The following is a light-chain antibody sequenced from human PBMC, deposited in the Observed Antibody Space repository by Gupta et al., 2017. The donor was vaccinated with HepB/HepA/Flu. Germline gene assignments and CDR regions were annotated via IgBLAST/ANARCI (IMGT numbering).Light chain of an antibody. J-gene: IGLJ3*02. V-gene: IGLV1-51*02. Sequence: QSVLTQPPSVSAAPGQQVTIPCSGSSSNIGTNTVSWYQHLPGTAPKLLICENNKRPSEIPDRFSGSKSGTSATLGITGLQTGDEADYYCATWDSGVGTWVFGGGTKLTV. CDR3: ATWDSGVGTWV. CDR2: ENN. CDR1: SSNIGTNT.